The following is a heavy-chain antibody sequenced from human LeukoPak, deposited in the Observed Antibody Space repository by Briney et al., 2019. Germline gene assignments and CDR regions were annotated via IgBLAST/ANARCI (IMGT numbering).Heavy chain of an antibody. CDR1: GGTFSSYA. D-gene: IGHD2-2*01. J-gene: IGHJ3*02. V-gene: IGHV1-69*01. Sequence: VASVKVSCKASGGTFSSYAISWVRQAPGQGLEWMGGIIPIFGTANYAQKFQGRVTITADESTSTAYMELSSLRSEHTAVYYCARCRIVVPAAMSYDAFDIWGQGTMVTVSS. CDR3: ARCRIVVPAAMSYDAFDI. CDR2: IIPIFGTA.